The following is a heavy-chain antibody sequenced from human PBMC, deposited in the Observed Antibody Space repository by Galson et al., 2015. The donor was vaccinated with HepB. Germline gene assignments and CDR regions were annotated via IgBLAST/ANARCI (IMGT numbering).Heavy chain of an antibody. CDR2: ISYSGTT. Sequence: ETLSLTCSVSGDSLNNYYWSWIRQPPGKGLEWIGYISYSGTTTYNPSLKSRGTISIDTSKNHFSLRLTSLTSADTAVYYCARGDSGWIYYFDYWGQGALVTVSS. CDR3: ARGDSGWIYYFDY. V-gene: IGHV4-59*01. D-gene: IGHD6-19*01. J-gene: IGHJ4*02. CDR1: GDSLNNYY.